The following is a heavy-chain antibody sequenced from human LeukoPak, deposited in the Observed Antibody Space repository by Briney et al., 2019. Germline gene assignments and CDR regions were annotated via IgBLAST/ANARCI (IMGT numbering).Heavy chain of an antibody. CDR3: AKDRARILALFDY. CDR1: GFTFSSYG. CDR2: ISYDGSNK. J-gene: IGHJ4*02. D-gene: IGHD2-8*02. Sequence: GGSLRLSCAASGFTFSSYGMHWVRQAPGKGLEWVAVISYDGSNKYCADSVKGRFTISRVNSKNTLYLQMNSLRAEDTAVYYCAKDRARILALFDYWGQGTLVTVSS. V-gene: IGHV3-30*18.